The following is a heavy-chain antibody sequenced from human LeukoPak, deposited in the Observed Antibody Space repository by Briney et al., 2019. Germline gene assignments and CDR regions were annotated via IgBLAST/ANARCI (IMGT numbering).Heavy chain of an antibody. Sequence: AGSLRLSCAASGFTVSSYYMNWVRQAPGKELEWVSDIYTGGGRYYADSVRGRFTISRDTSKNMVFLQMNSLRVEDTAVYYCARGIYYWGRGTLVTVSS. V-gene: IGHV3-53*01. D-gene: IGHD3-3*02. CDR2: IYTGGGR. CDR1: GFTVSSYY. CDR3: ARGIYY. J-gene: IGHJ4*02.